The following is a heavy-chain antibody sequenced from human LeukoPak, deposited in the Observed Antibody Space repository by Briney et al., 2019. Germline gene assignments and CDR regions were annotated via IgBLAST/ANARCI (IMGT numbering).Heavy chain of an antibody. CDR2: IIPILGIA. Sequence: GSSVKVSCKASGGTFSSYAISWVRQAPGQGLEWMGRIIPILGIANYAQKFQGRVTITADKSTSTAYMELSSLRSEDTAVYYCARGRATVTTLSGMDVWGQGTTVTVSS. J-gene: IGHJ6*02. V-gene: IGHV1-69*04. CDR1: GGTFSSYA. D-gene: IGHD4-17*01. CDR3: ARGRATVTTLSGMDV.